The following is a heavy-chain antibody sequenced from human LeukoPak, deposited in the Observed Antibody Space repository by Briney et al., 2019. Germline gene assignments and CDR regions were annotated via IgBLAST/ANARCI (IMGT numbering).Heavy chain of an antibody. V-gene: IGHV4-34*01. Sequence: PSETLSLTCAVYGGSFSGYYWSWIRQPPGKGLEWIGEINHSGSTNYNPSLKSRVTISVDTSKNQFSLKLSSVTAADTAVYYCARGQDVTYYFDYWGQGTLVTVSS. D-gene: IGHD3-16*01. J-gene: IGHJ4*02. CDR3: ARGQDVTYYFDY. CDR2: INHSGST. CDR1: GGSFSGYY.